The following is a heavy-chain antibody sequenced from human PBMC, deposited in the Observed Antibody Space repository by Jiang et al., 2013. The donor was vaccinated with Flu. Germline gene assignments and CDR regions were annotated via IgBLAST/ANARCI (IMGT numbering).Heavy chain of an antibody. J-gene: IGHJ4*02. Sequence: VQLLESGGGVVQPGRSLRLSCAASGFTFSSYAMHWVRQAPGKGLEWVAVISYDGSNKYYADSVKGRFTISRDNSKNTLYLQMNSLRAEDTAVYYCARDMGGNYYGSVDYWGQGTLVTVSS. CDR3: ARDMGGNYYGSVDY. V-gene: IGHV3-30-3*01. D-gene: IGHD3-10*01. CDR2: ISYDGSNK. CDR1: GFTFSSYA.